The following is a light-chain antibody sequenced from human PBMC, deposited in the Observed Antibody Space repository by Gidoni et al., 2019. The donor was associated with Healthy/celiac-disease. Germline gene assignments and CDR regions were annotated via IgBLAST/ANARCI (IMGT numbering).Light chain of an antibody. CDR3: QQYDNLQVT. V-gene: IGKV1-33*01. Sequence: DIQLSHSPSSLSSSVGERVTITCQASQDISNYLNWYHQKPGKAPKLLIYDASNLETGVPSRFSGSGSGTDFTFTISSLEPEDIATYYCQQYDNLQVTFGPGTKVDIK. CDR2: DAS. CDR1: QDISNY. J-gene: IGKJ3*01.